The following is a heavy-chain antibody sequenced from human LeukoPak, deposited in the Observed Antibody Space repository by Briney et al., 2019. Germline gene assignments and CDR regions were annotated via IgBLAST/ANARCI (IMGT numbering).Heavy chain of an antibody. Sequence: PGGSLRLSCVGSGFTFSTYWMSWVRQAPGKGLEWVAHIKQDGSENYYVDSVKGRFTISRDNAKNSLFLQVNSLRAEDTAVYYCARGGKIAGYYYFYMDVWGKGTTVIVSS. CDR1: GFTFSTYW. D-gene: IGHD2/OR15-2a*01. J-gene: IGHJ6*03. V-gene: IGHV3-7*01. CDR3: ARGGKIAGYYYFYMDV. CDR2: IKQDGSEN.